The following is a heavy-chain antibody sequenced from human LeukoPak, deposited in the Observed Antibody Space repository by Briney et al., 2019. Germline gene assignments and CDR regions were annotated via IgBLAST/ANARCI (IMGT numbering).Heavy chain of an antibody. V-gene: IGHV5-51*01. CDR3: ARMSSSSWHYIDY. D-gene: IGHD6-13*01. CDR2: IYPGDSDT. CDR1: GYSFTSYW. Sequence: GESLKISCKGSGYSFTSYWIGWVRQMPGEGLEWMGIIYPGDSDTRYSPSFQGQVTISADKSISTAYLQWSSLKASDTAMYYCARMSSSSWHYIDYWGQGTLVTVSS. J-gene: IGHJ4*02.